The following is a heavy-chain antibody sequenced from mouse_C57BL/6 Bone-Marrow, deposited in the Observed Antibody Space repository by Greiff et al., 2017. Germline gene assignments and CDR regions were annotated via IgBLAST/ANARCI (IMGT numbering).Heavy chain of an antibody. Sequence: EVQGVESGAELVRPGASVKLSCTASGFNIKDDYMHWVKQRPEQGLEWIGWIDPENGDTEYASKFQGKATITADTSSNTDYLHLSSLTSEDTAVYYCTPITTVVATDYWGQGTTLTVSS. CDR3: TPITTVVATDY. CDR1: GFNIKDDY. CDR2: IDPENGDT. V-gene: IGHV14-4*01. D-gene: IGHD1-1*01. J-gene: IGHJ2*01.